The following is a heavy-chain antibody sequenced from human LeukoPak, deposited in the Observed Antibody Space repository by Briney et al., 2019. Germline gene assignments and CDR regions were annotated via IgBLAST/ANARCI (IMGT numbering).Heavy chain of an antibody. V-gene: IGHV3-66*01. Sequence: GGSLRPSCAASGFTVSSNYMSWVRQAPGKGLEWVSVTYSGGSTYYADSVKGRFTISRDNSKNTLYLQMNSLRAEDTAVYYCARETFGNAGNWFDPWGQGTLVTVSS. CDR3: ARETFGNAGNWFDP. CDR2: TYSGGST. CDR1: GFTVSSNY. D-gene: IGHD3-3*01. J-gene: IGHJ5*02.